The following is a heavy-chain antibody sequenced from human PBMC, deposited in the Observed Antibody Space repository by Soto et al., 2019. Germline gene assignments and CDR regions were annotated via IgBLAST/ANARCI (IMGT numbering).Heavy chain of an antibody. CDR1: GFTFSSYA. CDR2: ISYDGSNK. CDR3: ARDLGSAGY. J-gene: IGHJ4*02. V-gene: IGHV3-30-3*01. Sequence: QVQLVESGGGVVQPGRSLRLSCAASGFTFSSYAMHWVRQAPGKGLEWVAVISYDGSNKYYADSVKGRFTISRDNSKNTLYLQMNILRAEDTAVYYCARDLGSAGYWGQGTLVTVSS.